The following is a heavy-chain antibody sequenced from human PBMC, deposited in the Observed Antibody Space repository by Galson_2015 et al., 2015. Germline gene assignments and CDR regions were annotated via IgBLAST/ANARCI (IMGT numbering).Heavy chain of an antibody. D-gene: IGHD3-22*01. J-gene: IGHJ3*02. CDR1: GGSISSSSYY. CDR3: ARHGVTMIVVVIDAFDI. CDR2: IYYSGST. Sequence: LSLTCTVSGGSISSSSYYWGWIRQPPGKGLEWIGSIYYSGSTYYNPSLKSRVTISVDTSKNQFSLKLSSVTAADTAVYYCARHGVTMIVVVIDAFDIWGQGTMVTVSS. V-gene: IGHV4-39*01.